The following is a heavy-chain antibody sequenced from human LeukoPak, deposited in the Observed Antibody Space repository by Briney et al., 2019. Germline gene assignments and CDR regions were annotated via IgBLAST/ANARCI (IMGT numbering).Heavy chain of an antibody. CDR2: INWNGGST. Sequence: GGSLRLSCAASALTFDDYGMSWVRQAPGKGLEWVSGINWNGGSTGYADSVKGRFTISRDNAKNSLYLQMNSLRAEDTALYYCAREATRTMVRGDLTRYWGQGTLVTVSS. J-gene: IGHJ4*02. CDR3: AREATRTMVRGDLTRY. D-gene: IGHD3-10*01. CDR1: ALTFDDYG. V-gene: IGHV3-20*04.